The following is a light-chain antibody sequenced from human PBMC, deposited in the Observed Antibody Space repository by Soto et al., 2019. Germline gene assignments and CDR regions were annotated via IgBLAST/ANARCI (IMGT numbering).Light chain of an antibody. CDR1: SSDVGSYNL. J-gene: IGLJ1*01. CDR2: EAT. V-gene: IGLV2-23*01. CDR3: CSYAGSSTRYV. Sequence: QSALTQPASVSGSPGQSITISCTGTSSDVGSYNLVSWYQQHPDKAPQLIIFEATQRPSGVSSRFSGSKSGNTASLTISGLQAEDEADYYCCSYAGSSTRYVFGTGTKLTVL.